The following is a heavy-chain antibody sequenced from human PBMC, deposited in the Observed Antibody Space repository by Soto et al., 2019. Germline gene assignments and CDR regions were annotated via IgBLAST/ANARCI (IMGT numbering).Heavy chain of an antibody. D-gene: IGHD3-3*01. J-gene: IGHJ4*02. CDR3: ARDFTDFWSGYPDY. Sequence: GGSLRLSCATSGFTFSSYSMNWVHQAPGKGLEWVSYISSSSSTIYYADSVKGRFTISRDNAKNSLYLQMNSLRAEDTAVYYCARDFTDFWSGYPDYWGQGTLVTVSS. CDR1: GFTFSSYS. V-gene: IGHV3-48*01. CDR2: ISSSSSTI.